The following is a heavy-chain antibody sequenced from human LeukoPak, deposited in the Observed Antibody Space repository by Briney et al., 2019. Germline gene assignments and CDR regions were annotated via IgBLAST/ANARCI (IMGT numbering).Heavy chain of an antibody. CDR2: IYYSGST. D-gene: IGHD5-12*01. V-gene: IGHV4-39*01. CDR3: ARHSRSGYSGYENAFDI. CDR1: GGSISSSSYY. J-gene: IGHJ3*02. Sequence: SETLSLTCTVSGGSISSSSYYWGWIRQPPGKGLEWIGSIYYSGSTYYNPSLKSRVTISVDTSKNQFSLKLSSVTAADTAVYYCARHSRSGYSGYENAFDIRGQGTMVTVSS.